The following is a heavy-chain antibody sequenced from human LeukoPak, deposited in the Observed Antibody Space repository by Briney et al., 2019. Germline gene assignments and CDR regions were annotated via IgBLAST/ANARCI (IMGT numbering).Heavy chain of an antibody. V-gene: IGHV4-39*01. D-gene: IGHD6-19*01. J-gene: IGHJ4*02. CDR2: IHYKGST. CDR1: GGAISSGDFH. CDR3: ARHVGQWLWFFDL. Sequence: SETPSLTCTVSGGAISSGDFHWAWMRQSPGKGLEWIGSIHYKGSTHYNPSLRSRVTISVDTSKNQFSLKLSSVTAADTAMYYCARHVGQWLWFFDLWGQGTLVPVSS.